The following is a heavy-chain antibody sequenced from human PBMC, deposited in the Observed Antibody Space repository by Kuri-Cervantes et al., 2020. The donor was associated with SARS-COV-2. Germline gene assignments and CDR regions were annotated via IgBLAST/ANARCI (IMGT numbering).Heavy chain of an antibody. V-gene: IGHV3-15*01. CDR3: ATRFGDTT. J-gene: IGHJ5*02. Sequence: GESLKISCAASGFTFSNAWMSWVRQAPGKGLEWVGRIKSKTDGGTTDYAAPVKGRFTISRDDSKNTLYLQMNSLRAEDTAVYYCATRFGDTTWGQGTLVTVSS. D-gene: IGHD3-10*01. CDR1: GFTFSNAW. CDR2: IKSKTDGGTT.